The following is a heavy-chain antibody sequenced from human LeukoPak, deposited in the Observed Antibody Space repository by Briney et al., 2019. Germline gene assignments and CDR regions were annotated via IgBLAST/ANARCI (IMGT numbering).Heavy chain of an antibody. Sequence: ASVTVSCKASGYTFTGYYMHWVRQAPGQGLEWMGWINPNSGGTNYAQKFQGRVTMTRDTSISAAYMELSRLRSDDTAVYYCARDGVATSDFDYWGQGTLVTVSS. V-gene: IGHV1-2*02. D-gene: IGHD5-12*01. CDR3: ARDGVATSDFDY. CDR1: GYTFTGYY. J-gene: IGHJ4*02. CDR2: INPNSGGT.